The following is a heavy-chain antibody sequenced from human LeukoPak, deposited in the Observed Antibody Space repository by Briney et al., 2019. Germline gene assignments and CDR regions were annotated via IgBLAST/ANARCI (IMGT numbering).Heavy chain of an antibody. J-gene: IGHJ4*02. V-gene: IGHV3-64*01. CDR3: ASGDYGGYYFDC. CDR2: TSSNGGST. Sequence: GGSLRLSCAASGFTFSSYAMHWVRQAPGKGLEYVSATSSNGGSTYYANSVKGRFTISRDNSKNTLYLQMGSLRAEDMAVYYCASGDYGGYYFDCWGQGTLVTVSS. CDR1: GFTFSSYA. D-gene: IGHD4/OR15-4a*01.